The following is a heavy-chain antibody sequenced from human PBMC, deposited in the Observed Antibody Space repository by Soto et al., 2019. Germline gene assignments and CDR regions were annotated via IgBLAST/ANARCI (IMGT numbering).Heavy chain of an antibody. J-gene: IGHJ6*02. V-gene: IGHV3-48*02. D-gene: IGHD2-2*02. CDR3: VREGGVPAAIGHYYYGMDV. CDR2: ISSSGSTK. CDR1: GYTFSDFN. Sequence: GGSLRLSCAGSGYTFSDFNMNWVRQAPGMGLEWVSYISSSGSTKYYADSVKGRFTISRDNANNTLYLQMNNLRDDDTAVYYCVREGGVPAAIGHYYYGMDVWGQGTAVTVSS.